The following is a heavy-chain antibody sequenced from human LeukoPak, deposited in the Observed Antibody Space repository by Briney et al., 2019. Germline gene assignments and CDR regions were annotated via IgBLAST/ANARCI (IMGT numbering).Heavy chain of an antibody. V-gene: IGHV1-2*02. D-gene: IGHD3-22*01. CDR3: ARDVRSIGVGINVFDC. CDR1: GYIFTGYY. Sequence: AASVKVSCKASGYIFTGYYMHWVRQAPGQGLEWMGWINPNSGGINYAQKFQGRVTMTRDTSISTAFMELSSLRSDDTAVYYCARDVRSIGVGINVFDCWGQGTLVTVSS. CDR2: INPNSGGI. J-gene: IGHJ4*02.